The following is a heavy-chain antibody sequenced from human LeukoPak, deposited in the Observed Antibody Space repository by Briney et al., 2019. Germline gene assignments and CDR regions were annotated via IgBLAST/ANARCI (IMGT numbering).Heavy chain of an antibody. CDR3: ARDAGVVVVAATENWFDP. D-gene: IGHD2-15*01. Sequence: GRSLRLSCAASGFTFSSYGMHWDRQAPGKGLEWVAVIWYDGSNKYYADSVKGRFTISRDNSKNTLYLQMNSLRAEDTAVYYCARDAGVVVVAATENWFDPWGQGTLVTVSS. J-gene: IGHJ5*02. CDR1: GFTFSSYG. V-gene: IGHV3-33*01. CDR2: IWYDGSNK.